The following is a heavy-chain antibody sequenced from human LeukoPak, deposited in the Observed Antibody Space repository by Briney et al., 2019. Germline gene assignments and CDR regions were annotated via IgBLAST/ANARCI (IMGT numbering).Heavy chain of an antibody. D-gene: IGHD2-8*01. V-gene: IGHV3-74*01. CDR1: GFTFSSYW. Sequence: GGSLRLSCAASGFTFSSYWMHWDRQAPGKGLVWVSRINNDGSSTNYADSVKGRFTISRDNAKNTLYLQMNSLRAEDTTVYYCARGLRLDYYYYYGMDVWGQGITVTVSS. CDR2: INNDGSST. CDR3: ARGLRLDYYYYYGMDV. J-gene: IGHJ6*02.